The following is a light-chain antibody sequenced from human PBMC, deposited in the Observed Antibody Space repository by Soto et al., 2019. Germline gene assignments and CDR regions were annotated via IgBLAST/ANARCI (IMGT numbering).Light chain of an antibody. V-gene: IGKV3-20*01. Sequence: EVVLAQSPGTLSLSPGERVTLSCRASQTITNNYVAWYQQKPGQAPRLLISAAASRAAGVPDRFSGSGSGTDFTLSISRLEPEDFAVYYCQQYGASPPYTFGQGTQLEIK. CDR3: QQYGASPPYT. CDR1: QTITNNY. CDR2: AAA. J-gene: IGKJ2*01.